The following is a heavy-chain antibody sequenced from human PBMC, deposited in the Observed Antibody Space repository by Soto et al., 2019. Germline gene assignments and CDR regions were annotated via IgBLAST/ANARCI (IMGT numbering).Heavy chain of an antibody. CDR2: IDPYSGNT. CDR3: ARVRIAVAGTFDY. J-gene: IGHJ4*02. Sequence: ASVKVSCKASGYIFSVYTIHWVRQAPGQSLEWMGWIDPYSGNTKYAQKFQGRVTMTTDTSTSTVYMELRSLRSDDTAVYYCARVRIAVAGTFDYWGQGTLVTVSS. CDR1: GYIFSVYT. D-gene: IGHD6-19*01. V-gene: IGHV1-18*01.